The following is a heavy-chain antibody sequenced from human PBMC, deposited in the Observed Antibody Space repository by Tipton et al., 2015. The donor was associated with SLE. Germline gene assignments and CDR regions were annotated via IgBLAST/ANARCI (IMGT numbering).Heavy chain of an antibody. J-gene: IGHJ4*02. Sequence: KFQGRVTITRDTSASTAYMELSSLRSEDTAVYYCAREAGYSSGWYFDYWGQGTLVTVSS. CDR3: AREAGYSSGWYFDY. V-gene: IGHV1-3*01. D-gene: IGHD6-19*01.